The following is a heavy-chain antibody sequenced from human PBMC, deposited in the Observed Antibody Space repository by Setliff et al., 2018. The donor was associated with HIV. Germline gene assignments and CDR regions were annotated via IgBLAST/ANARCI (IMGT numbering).Heavy chain of an antibody. V-gene: IGHV4-4*02. Sequence: PSETLSLTCAVSGGSISSNWWSWVRQSPGKGQEWIGEIYHSGSTHYNPSIQSRVTISVDKAKSQFSLKLNSVTAADTAVYYCGGNGYYSIKGYGPFDSWGPGTLVTVSS. CDR3: GGNGYYSIKGYGPFDS. CDR2: IYHSGST. CDR1: GGSISSNW. J-gene: IGHJ4*02. D-gene: IGHD4-17*01.